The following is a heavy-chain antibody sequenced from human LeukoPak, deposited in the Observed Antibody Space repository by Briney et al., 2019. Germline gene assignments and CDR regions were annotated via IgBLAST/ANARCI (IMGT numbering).Heavy chain of an antibody. CDR1: GFTLTDHY. D-gene: IGHD4-17*01. CDR3: ARDPDYGDHY. CDR2: ITSSGTTR. J-gene: IGHJ4*02. Sequence: GGSLRLSCTVSGFTLTDHYMSWFRQSPGRGLEWISWITSSGTTRDYADSVKGRFTISRDNTKNSVYLQMTSLRPDDTAVYYCARDPDYGDHYWGQGTLVTVSS. V-gene: IGHV3-11*01.